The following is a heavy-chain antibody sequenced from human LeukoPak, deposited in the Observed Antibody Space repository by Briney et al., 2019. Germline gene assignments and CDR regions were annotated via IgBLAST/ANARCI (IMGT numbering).Heavy chain of an antibody. CDR3: ARDSPPAIFGVAPNWFDP. Sequence: ASVKVSCKVSGYTFTSYYMHWVRQAPGQGLEWMGIINPSGGSTSYAQKFQGRVTMTRDTSTSTVYMELSSLRSEDTAVYYCARDSPPAIFGVAPNWFDPWGQGTLVTVSS. CDR2: INPSGGST. J-gene: IGHJ5*02. D-gene: IGHD3-3*01. V-gene: IGHV1-46*01. CDR1: GYTFTSYY.